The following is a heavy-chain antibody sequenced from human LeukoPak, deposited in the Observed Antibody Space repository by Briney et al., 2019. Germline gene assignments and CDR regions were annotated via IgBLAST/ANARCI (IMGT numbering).Heavy chain of an antibody. CDR3: ARDVEAFDI. J-gene: IGHJ3*02. Sequence: PGRSLRLSCAASGFTFSSYAMHWVRQAPGKGLEWVAVISYDGSNKYYADSVKGRFTISRDNSKNTLYLQMSSLRAEDTAVYYCARDVEAFDIWGQGTMVTVSS. D-gene: IGHD5-24*01. V-gene: IGHV3-30-3*01. CDR1: GFTFSSYA. CDR2: ISYDGSNK.